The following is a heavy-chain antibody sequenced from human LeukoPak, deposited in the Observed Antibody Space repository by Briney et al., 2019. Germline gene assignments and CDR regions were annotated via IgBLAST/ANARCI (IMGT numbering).Heavy chain of an antibody. CDR2: IWYDGSNK. J-gene: IGHJ4*02. CDR3: TIQWGAFDY. Sequence: GGSLRLSCAASGFTFSSYGMHWVRQAPGKGLEWVAVIWYDGSNKYYADSVKGRFTISRDNSKNTLYLQMNSLRAEDTAVYYCTIQWGAFDYWGQGTLVTVSS. CDR1: GFTFSSYG. D-gene: IGHD1-26*01. V-gene: IGHV3-33*01.